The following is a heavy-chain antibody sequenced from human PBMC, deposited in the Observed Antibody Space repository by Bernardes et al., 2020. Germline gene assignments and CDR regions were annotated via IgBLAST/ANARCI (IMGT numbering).Heavy chain of an antibody. CDR3: AREGEEVRAFDI. J-gene: IGHJ3*02. D-gene: IGHD1-26*01. V-gene: IGHV1-2*06. CDR1: GYTFTGYY. Sequence: ASVQGPCKASGYTFTGYYMHWVRQAPGQGLEWMGRINPNSGGTNYAQKFQGRVTMTRDTSISTAYMELSRLRSDDTAVYYCAREGEEVRAFDIWGQGTMVTVSS. CDR2: INPNSGGT.